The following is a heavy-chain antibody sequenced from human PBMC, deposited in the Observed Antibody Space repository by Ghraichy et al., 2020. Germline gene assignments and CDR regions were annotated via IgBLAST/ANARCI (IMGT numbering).Heavy chain of an antibody. V-gene: IGHV3-21*01. D-gene: IGHD2-2*01. CDR1: EFTFSNYA. CDR2: ISSGSGYI. J-gene: IGHJ4*02. CDR3: ARDSGYCSNTNCHAAVDY. Sequence: GESLNISCAASEFTFSNYAMDWVRQAPGKGLEWVSSISSGSGYIYYADSVRGRFTISRDNAANSLYLQMNSLRAEDTAVYYCARDSGYCSNTNCHAAVDYWGQGTLVTVSS.